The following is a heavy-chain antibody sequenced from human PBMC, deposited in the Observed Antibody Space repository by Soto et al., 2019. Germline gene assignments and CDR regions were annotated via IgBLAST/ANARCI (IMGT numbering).Heavy chain of an antibody. CDR3: ARDCYGMDV. Sequence: SETLSLTCTVAGSSISSGGYSWTWIRQSPGKGLEWIGYTYQSGSAYYNPSLKSRVTISVDRSKNQFSLNLTSVTAADTAVYYCARDCYGMDVWGQGTTVTVSS. J-gene: IGHJ6*02. V-gene: IGHV4-30-2*06. CDR2: TYQSGSA. CDR1: GSSISSGGYS.